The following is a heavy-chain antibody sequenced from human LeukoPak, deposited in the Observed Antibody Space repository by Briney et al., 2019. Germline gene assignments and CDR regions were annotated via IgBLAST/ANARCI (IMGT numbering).Heavy chain of an antibody. CDR1: GYSFTSYG. J-gene: IGHJ4*02. CDR2: ISAYNGNT. V-gene: IGHV1-18*01. CDR3: ARAFNMGYCSSTSCYHFDY. D-gene: IGHD2-2*01. Sequence: ASVKVSCKASGYSFTSYGISWVRQAPGQGLEWMGWISAYNGNTNYAQRLQDRVIMTTDTSTSTAYMEVRSLRSDDTAVYYCARAFNMGYCSSTSCYHFDYWGQGTLVTVSS.